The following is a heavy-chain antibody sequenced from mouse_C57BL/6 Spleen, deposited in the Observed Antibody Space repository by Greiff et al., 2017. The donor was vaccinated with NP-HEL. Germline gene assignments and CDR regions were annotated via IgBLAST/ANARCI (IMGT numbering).Heavy chain of an antibody. D-gene: IGHD1-1*01. CDR3: AREAVATNYYAMDY. Sequence: EVNVVESEGGLVQPGSSMKLSCTASGFTFSDYYMAWVRQVPEKGLEWVANINYDGSSTYYLDSLKSRFIISRDNAKNILYLQMSSLKSEDTATYYCAREAVATNYYAMDYWGQGTSVTVSS. J-gene: IGHJ4*01. CDR1: GFTFSDYY. CDR2: INYDGSST. V-gene: IGHV5-16*01.